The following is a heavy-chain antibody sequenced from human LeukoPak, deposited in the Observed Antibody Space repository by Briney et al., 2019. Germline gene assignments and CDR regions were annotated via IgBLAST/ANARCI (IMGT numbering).Heavy chain of an antibody. CDR3: ARGGRGPYDFWSD. CDR1: GFTFSSYA. J-gene: IGHJ4*02. Sequence: GGSLRLSCAASGFTFSSYAMSWVRQAPGKGLEWVSAISGSGGSTYYADSVKGRFTISRDNSKNTLYLQMNSLRAEDTAVYYCARGGRGPYDFWSDWGQGTLVTVSS. V-gene: IGHV3-23*01. CDR2: ISGSGGST. D-gene: IGHD3-3*01.